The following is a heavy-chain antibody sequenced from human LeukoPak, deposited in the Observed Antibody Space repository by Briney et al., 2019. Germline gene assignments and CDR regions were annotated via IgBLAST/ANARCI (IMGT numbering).Heavy chain of an antibody. CDR2: ISGSGGIT. V-gene: IGHV3-23*01. J-gene: IGHJ5*02. Sequence: GVSLRLSCAASGFTFSAYAISWVRQAPGKGLEWVSAISGSGGITYYADSVKGRFTISRGNSKNTLYLQMNSLRAEDTAVYYCAKHDPRRVVITNWFDPWGQGTLVTVSS. D-gene: IGHD3-22*01. CDR1: GFTFSAYA. CDR3: AKHDPRRVVITNWFDP.